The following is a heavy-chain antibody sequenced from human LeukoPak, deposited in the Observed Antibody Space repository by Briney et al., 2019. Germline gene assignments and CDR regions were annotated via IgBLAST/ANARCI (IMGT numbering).Heavy chain of an antibody. CDR3: ARVSDYYYGMDA. CDR1: GGSISRYY. CDR2: IYYSGST. J-gene: IGHJ6*02. Sequence: SETLSLTCTVAGGSISRYYWSWIRQPPGKGLEWIGYIYYSGSTNYNPSLKSRVTISVDTSKNQFSLKLSSVTAADTAVYYCARVSDYYYGMDAWGQGTTVTVSS. V-gene: IGHV4-59*01.